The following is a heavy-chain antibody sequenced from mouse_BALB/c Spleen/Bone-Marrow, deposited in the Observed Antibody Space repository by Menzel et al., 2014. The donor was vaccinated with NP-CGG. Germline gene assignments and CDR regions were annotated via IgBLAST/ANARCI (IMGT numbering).Heavy chain of an antibody. CDR2: IWGDGST. CDR1: GFSLTGYG. Sequence: VQGVESGPGLVAPSQSLSITCTVSGFSLTGYGVSWVRQPPGEGLEWLGMIWGDGSTDYNSALKSRLNISKDNSKSQVFLKMNSLQTDDTARYYCARDSFLITRALDFWGQGTSVSVSS. V-gene: IGHV2-6-7*01. J-gene: IGHJ4*01. CDR3: ARDSFLITRALDF. D-gene: IGHD2-4*01.